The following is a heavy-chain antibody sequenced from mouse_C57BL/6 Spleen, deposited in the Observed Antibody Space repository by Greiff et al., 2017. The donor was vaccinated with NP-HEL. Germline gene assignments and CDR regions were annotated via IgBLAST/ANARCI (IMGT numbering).Heavy chain of an antibody. D-gene: IGHD1-1*01. CDR2: IDPSDSET. V-gene: IGHV1-52*01. Sequence: VQLQQPGAELVRPGSSVKLSCKASGYTFTSYWMHWVKQRPIQGLEWIGNIDPSDSETHYNQKFKDKATLTVDKSSSTAYMQLSSLTAEDSAVYYCARGGNYGSSFYYAMDYWGQGTSVTVSS. J-gene: IGHJ4*01. CDR1: GYTFTSYW. CDR3: ARGGNYGSSFYYAMDY.